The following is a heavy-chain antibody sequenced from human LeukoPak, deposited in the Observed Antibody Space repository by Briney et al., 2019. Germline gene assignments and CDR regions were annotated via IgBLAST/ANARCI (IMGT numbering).Heavy chain of an antibody. CDR2: IYYSGST. Sequence: SETLSLTCTVSGGSISSSSYYWGWIRQPPGKGLEWIGSIYYSGSTYYNPSLKSRVTISVDTSKNQFSLKLSSVTAADTAVYYCARLGFEATYYYDSSGYYDAFDIWGQGTMVTVSS. CDR1: GGSISSSSYY. J-gene: IGHJ3*02. CDR3: ARLGFEATYYYDSSGYYDAFDI. V-gene: IGHV4-39*01. D-gene: IGHD3-22*01.